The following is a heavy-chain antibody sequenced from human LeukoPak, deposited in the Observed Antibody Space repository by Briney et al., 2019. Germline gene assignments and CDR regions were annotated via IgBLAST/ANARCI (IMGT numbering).Heavy chain of an antibody. V-gene: IGHV1-46*02. J-gene: IGHJ5*02. CDR3: ARDNSVGDNAWWFDP. D-gene: IGHD1-26*01. Sequence: ASVKVSCKASANTFNTYGITWVRQAPGQGLEWMGLINPTGGSTGYAQKFQGRVTMTRDMSTSTDYMELSSLRSEDTAIYYCARDNSVGDNAWWFDPWGQGTLVTVSS. CDR1: ANTFNTYG. CDR2: INPTGGST.